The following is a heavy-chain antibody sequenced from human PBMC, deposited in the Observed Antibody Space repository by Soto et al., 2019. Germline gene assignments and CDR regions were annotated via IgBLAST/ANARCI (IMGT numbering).Heavy chain of an antibody. CDR3: TTSAFYYDFWSGYYPPDV. CDR2: IKSKTDGGTT. D-gene: IGHD3-3*01. Sequence: PGGSLRLSCAASGFTFSNAWMSWVRQAPGKGLEWVGRIKSKTDGGTTDYAAPVKGRFTISRDDSKNTLYLQMNSLKTEDTAVYYCTTSAFYYDFWSGYYPPDVWGQGTTVTVSS. J-gene: IGHJ6*02. CDR1: GFTFSNAW. V-gene: IGHV3-15*01.